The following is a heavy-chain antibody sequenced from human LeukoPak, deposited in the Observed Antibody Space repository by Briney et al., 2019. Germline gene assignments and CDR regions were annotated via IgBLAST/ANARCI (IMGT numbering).Heavy chain of an antibody. V-gene: IGHV4-59*01. CDR1: GGSISSYY. D-gene: IGHD1-26*01. J-gene: IGHJ3*02. CDR2: IYYSGST. Sequence: SETLSLTCTVSGGSISSYYWSWIRQPPGKGLEWIGYIYYSGSTNYNPSLKSRVTISVDTSKNQFSLKLSSVTAADTAVYYCARDTYSGLPWAFDIWGQGTMGTVSS. CDR3: ARDTYSGLPWAFDI.